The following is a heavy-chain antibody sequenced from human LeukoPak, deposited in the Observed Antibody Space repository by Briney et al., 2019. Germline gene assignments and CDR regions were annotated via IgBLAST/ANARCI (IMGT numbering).Heavy chain of an antibody. Sequence: SGGSMRLSCAASGLAFSAYKMHWVRQAPRKGLVWVSRISTDGYTTDYADFVQGRFTASRDNTKNTWSLEMNSLRAEDTAVYYCVVGGSPGYWGQGTLVPSPQ. J-gene: IGHJ4*02. CDR3: VVGGSPGY. D-gene: IGHD2-15*01. CDR1: GLAFSAYK. CDR2: ISTDGYTT. V-gene: IGHV3-74*01.